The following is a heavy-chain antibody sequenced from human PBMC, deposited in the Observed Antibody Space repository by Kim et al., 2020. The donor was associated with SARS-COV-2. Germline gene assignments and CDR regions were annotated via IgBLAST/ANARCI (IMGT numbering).Heavy chain of an antibody. CDR3: AKDMDIVVVPAAIFLLRDYYGMDV. D-gene: IGHD2-2*02. Sequence: GGSLRLSCAASGFTFSSYAMSWVRQAPGKGLEWVSAISGSGGSTYYADSVKGRFTISRDNSKNTLYLQMNSLRAEDTAVYYCAKDMDIVVVPAAIFLLRDYYGMDVWGQGTTVTVSS. J-gene: IGHJ6*02. CDR1: GFTFSSYA. CDR2: ISGSGGST. V-gene: IGHV3-23*01.